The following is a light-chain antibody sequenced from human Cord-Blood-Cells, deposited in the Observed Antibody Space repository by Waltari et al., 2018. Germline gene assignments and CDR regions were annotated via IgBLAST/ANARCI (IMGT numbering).Light chain of an antibody. J-gene: IGKJ4*01. Sequence: DIQMTQSPSTLSASVGDRVTITCRASQSISSWLAWYQQKPEKAPKLLIYKASSLESGVPSRFSGSGSGTESTLTISSLQPDDFASYYCQQYNSYSPLTFGGGTKVEIK. V-gene: IGKV1-5*03. CDR2: KAS. CDR3: QQYNSYSPLT. CDR1: QSISSW.